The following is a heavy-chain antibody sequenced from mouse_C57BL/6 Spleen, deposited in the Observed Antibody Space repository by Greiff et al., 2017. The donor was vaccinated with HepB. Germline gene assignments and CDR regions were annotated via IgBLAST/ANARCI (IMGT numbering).Heavy chain of an antibody. CDR1: GFTFSSYT. CDR2: ISGGGGNT. Sequence: EVQVVESGGGLVKPGGSLKLSCAASGFTFSSYTMSWVRQTPEKRLEWVATISGGGGNTYYPDSVKGRFTISRDNAKNTLYLQMSSLRSEDTALYYCAREATVVPSFDYWGQGTTLTVSS. CDR3: AREATVVPSFDY. J-gene: IGHJ2*01. D-gene: IGHD1-1*01. V-gene: IGHV5-9*01.